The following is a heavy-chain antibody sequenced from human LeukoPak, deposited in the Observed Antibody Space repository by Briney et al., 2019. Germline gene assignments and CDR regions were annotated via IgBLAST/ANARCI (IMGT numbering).Heavy chain of an antibody. CDR2: IREDGTEK. CDR3: ARHVGISF. V-gene: IGHV3-7*01. D-gene: IGHD7-27*01. CDR1: GFTFSGAW. Sequence: GGSLRLSCTASGFTFSGAWMSWVRQAPGKGLEWVANIREDGTEKNYVDSVKGRFTISRDNAKNSLFLQMSNLRDDDTAIYYCARHVGISFWGQGTLVTVSS. J-gene: IGHJ4*02.